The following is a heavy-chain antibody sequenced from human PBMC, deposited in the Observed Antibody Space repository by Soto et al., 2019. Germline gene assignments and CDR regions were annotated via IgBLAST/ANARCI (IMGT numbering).Heavy chain of an antibody. CDR1: GYTFTSYY. V-gene: IGHV1-46*01. CDR2: INPSGGST. D-gene: IGHD1-26*01. J-gene: IGHJ5*02. CDR3: ASQLGSYRNWFDP. Sequence: ASVKVSCKASGYTFTSYYMHWVRQAPGQGLEWMGIINPSGGSTSYARKFQGRVTMTRDTSTSTVYMELSSLRSEDTAVYYCASQLGSYRNWFDPWGQGTLVTVSS.